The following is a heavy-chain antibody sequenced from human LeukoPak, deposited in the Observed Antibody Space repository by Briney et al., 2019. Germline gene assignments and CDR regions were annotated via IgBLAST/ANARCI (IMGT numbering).Heavy chain of an antibody. D-gene: IGHD3-10*01. CDR1: GFTFSSYG. Sequence: GESLKISCAASGFTFSSYGMHWVRQAPGRGLEWVAFIRYDGSNKYYADSVKGRFTISRDNSKNTLYLQMNSLRAEDTAVYYCAKDSGRITMVRGVDYWGQGTLVTVSS. V-gene: IGHV3-30*02. J-gene: IGHJ4*02. CDR3: AKDSGRITMVRGVDY. CDR2: IRYDGSNK.